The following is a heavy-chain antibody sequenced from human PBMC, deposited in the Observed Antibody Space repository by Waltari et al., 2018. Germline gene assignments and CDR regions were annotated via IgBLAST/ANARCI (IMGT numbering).Heavy chain of an antibody. CDR2: IIPILGIA. J-gene: IGHJ6*02. Sequence: QVQLVQSGAEVKKPGSSVKFSCKASGGTFSSYAISWVPQAPGQGLEWIGRIIPILGIANYAQKFQGRVTITADKSTSTAYMELSSLRSEDTAVYYCARDQCSGGSCYRTNYYYGMDVWGQGTTVTVSS. D-gene: IGHD2-15*01. CDR1: GGTFSSYA. CDR3: ARDQCSGGSCYRTNYYYGMDV. V-gene: IGHV1-69*04.